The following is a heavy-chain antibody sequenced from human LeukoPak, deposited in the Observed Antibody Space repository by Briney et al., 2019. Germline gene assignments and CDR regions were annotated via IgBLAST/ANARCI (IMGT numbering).Heavy chain of an antibody. CDR3: AKDPPSDDYVWGSYRFPDY. D-gene: IGHD3-16*02. V-gene: IGHV3-30*18. CDR1: GFTFSSYG. CDR2: ISYDGSNK. Sequence: GGSLRLSCAASGFTFSSYGMHWVRQAPGKGLEWVAVISYDGSNKYYADSVKGRFTISRDNPKNTLYLQMNSLRAEDTAVYYCAKDPPSDDYVWGSYRFPDYWGQGTLVTVSS. J-gene: IGHJ4*02.